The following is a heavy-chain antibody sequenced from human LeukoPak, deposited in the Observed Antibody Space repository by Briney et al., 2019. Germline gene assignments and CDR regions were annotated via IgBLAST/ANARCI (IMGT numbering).Heavy chain of an antibody. CDR1: GFTFSGYA. CDR3: ARGETYYYDSSGYNGAFDI. CDR2: ISYDGSNK. V-gene: IGHV3-30-3*01. Sequence: PGGSLRLSCAASGFTFSGYAMYWVRQAPGKGLEWVAVISYDGSNKYYADSVKGRFTISRDNSKNTLYLQMNSLRAEDTAVYYCARGETYYYDSSGYNGAFDIWGQGTMVTVSS. D-gene: IGHD3-22*01. J-gene: IGHJ3*02.